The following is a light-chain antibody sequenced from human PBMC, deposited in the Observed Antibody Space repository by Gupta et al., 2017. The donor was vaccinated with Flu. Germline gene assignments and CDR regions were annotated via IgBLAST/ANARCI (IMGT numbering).Light chain of an antibody. CDR1: TSNIGAGYD. J-gene: IGLJ3*02. V-gene: IGLV1-40*01. CDR2: GNN. Sequence: QFVLTPPPSVSGAPGRRVTISCTGRTSNIGAGYDVHWYQQVPGRAPKRLIFGNNNRPSGVADRFSGSKSGTSASLAIAGLQAEDEADYYCQSYDNSLSGSKVFGGGTKLTVL. CDR3: QSYDNSLSGSKV.